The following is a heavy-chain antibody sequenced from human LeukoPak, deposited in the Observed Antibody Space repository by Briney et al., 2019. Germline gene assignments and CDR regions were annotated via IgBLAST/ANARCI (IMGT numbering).Heavy chain of an antibody. V-gene: IGHV3-9*01. J-gene: IGHJ4*02. CDR2: ISWNSGSI. D-gene: IGHD2-2*01. CDR1: GFTFDDYA. Sequence: PGGSLRLSCAASGFTFDDYAMHWVRQAPGKDLEWVSGISWNSGSIGYADSVKGRFTISRDNAKNSLYLQMNSLRAEDTALYYCAKGEYCSSTSCLFDYWGQGTLVTVSS. CDR3: AKGEYCSSTSCLFDY.